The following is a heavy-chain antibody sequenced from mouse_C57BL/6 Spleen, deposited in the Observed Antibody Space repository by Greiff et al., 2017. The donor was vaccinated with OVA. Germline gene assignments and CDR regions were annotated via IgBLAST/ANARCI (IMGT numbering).Heavy chain of an antibody. D-gene: IGHD3-3*01. CDR3: ARDGGDLYAMGY. CDR2: IRNKANGYTT. Sequence: EVHLVESGGGLVQPGGSLSLSCAASGFTFTDYYMSWVRQPPGKALEWLGFIRNKANGYTTEYSASVKGRFTISRDNSQSILYLQMNALRAEDSATYYCARDGGDLYAMGYWGQGTSVTVSS. CDR1: GFTFTDYY. V-gene: IGHV7-3*01. J-gene: IGHJ4*01.